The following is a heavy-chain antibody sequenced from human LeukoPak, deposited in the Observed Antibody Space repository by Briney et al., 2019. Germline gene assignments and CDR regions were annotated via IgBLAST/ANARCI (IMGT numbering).Heavy chain of an antibody. J-gene: IGHJ2*01. D-gene: IGHD5-12*01. CDR1: GGTFSIYA. Sequence: SVKLSFKASGGTFSIYAISWVRQAPGQGLEWMGRIIPILGIANYAQKFQGRVTITADKSTSTAYMELSSLRSEDTAVYYCARDGSHWYFDLWGRGTLVTVSS. V-gene: IGHV1-69*04. CDR2: IIPILGIA. CDR3: ARDGSHWYFDL.